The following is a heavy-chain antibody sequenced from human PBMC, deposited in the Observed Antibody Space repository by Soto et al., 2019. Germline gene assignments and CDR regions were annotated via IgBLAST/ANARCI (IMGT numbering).Heavy chain of an antibody. CDR3: ARDEGRYCSGGSCYLSGLAFDY. Sequence: ASVKVSCKASGYTFTSYGISWVRQAPGQGLEWMGWISAYNGNTNYAQKLQGRVTMTTDTSTSTAYMELRSLRSDDTAVYYCARDEGRYCSGGSCYLSGLAFDYWGQGTLVTVSS. CDR2: ISAYNGNT. CDR1: GYTFTSYG. J-gene: IGHJ4*02. D-gene: IGHD2-15*01. V-gene: IGHV1-18*01.